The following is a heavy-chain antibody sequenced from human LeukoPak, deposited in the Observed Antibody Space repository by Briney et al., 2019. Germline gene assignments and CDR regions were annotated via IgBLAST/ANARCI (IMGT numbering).Heavy chain of an antibody. J-gene: IGHJ2*01. CDR3: ARRYYYGSGSSGRYWYFDL. CDR1: GYSFTSYW. V-gene: IGHV5-51*01. D-gene: IGHD3-10*01. CDR2: IYPGDSDT. Sequence: GESLKISCKGSGYSFTSYWIGWVRQMPGKGLEWMGIIYPGDSDTRYSPSFQGQVTISADKSISTAYLQWSSLKASDAAMYYCARRYYYGSGSSGRYWYFDLWGRGTLVTVSS.